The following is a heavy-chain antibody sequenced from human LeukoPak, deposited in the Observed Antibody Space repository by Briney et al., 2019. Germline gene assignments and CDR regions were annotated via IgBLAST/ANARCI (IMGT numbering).Heavy chain of an antibody. V-gene: IGHV1-2*06. Sequence: ASVKVSCKASGYTFTGYYMHWVRQAPGQGLEWMGRINPNSGGTNYAQKFQGRVTMTRDTSISTAYMELSRLRPDDTAVYYCARDPTRVPAAYNWFDPWGQGTLVTVSS. D-gene: IGHD2-2*01. CDR3: ARDPTRVPAAYNWFDP. CDR2: INPNSGGT. J-gene: IGHJ5*02. CDR1: GYTFTGYY.